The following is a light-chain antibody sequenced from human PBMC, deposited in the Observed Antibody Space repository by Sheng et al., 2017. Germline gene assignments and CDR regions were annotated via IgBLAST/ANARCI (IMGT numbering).Light chain of an antibody. J-gene: IGKJ1*01. Sequence: EIVLTQSPATLSLSPGERATLSCRASQSVSSYLAWYQQKPGQAPRLLIYDASNRATGIPARFSGSGSGTDFTLTISSLEPEDFAVYYCQQRSNWPFWTFGQGTKVE. CDR1: QSVSSY. V-gene: IGKV3-11*01. CDR3: QQRSNWPFWT. CDR2: DAS.